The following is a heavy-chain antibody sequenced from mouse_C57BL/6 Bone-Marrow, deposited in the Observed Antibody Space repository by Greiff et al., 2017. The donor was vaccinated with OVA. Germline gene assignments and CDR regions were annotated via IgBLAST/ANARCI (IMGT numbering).Heavy chain of an antibody. CDR1: GYTFTSYG. Sequence: QVQLQQSVAELARPGASVKLSCKASGYTFTSYGISWVKQRTGQGLEWIGEIYPRSGNTYYNEKFKGKATLTADKSSSTAYMELRSLTSEDSAVYFCARMPVYYAMDYWGQGTSVTVSS. J-gene: IGHJ4*01. CDR3: ARMPVYYAMDY. V-gene: IGHV1-81*01. CDR2: IYPRSGNT.